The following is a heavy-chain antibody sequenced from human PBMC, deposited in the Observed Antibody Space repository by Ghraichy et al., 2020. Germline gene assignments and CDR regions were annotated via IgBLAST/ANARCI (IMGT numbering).Heavy chain of an antibody. Sequence: GGSLRLSCAASGFTFSSYGMHWVRQAPGKGLEWVAFIRYDGSNKYYADSVKGRFTISRDNSKNTLYLQMNSLRAEDTAVYYCAKALGGQALYYYYGMDVWGQGTTVTVSS. V-gene: IGHV3-30*02. CDR2: IRYDGSNK. CDR3: AKALGGQALYYYYGMDV. J-gene: IGHJ6*02. CDR1: GFTFSSYG. D-gene: IGHD3-16*01.